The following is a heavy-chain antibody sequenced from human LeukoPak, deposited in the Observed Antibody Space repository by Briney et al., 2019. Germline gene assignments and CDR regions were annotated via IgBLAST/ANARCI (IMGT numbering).Heavy chain of an antibody. V-gene: IGHV1-69*13. D-gene: IGHD1-1*01. J-gene: IGHJ6*02. CDR1: GGTFSSYA. Sequence: GASVKVSCKASGGTFSSYAISWVRQAPGQGLEWMGGIIPIFGTANYAQKFQGRVTITADESTSTAYMELSSLRSEDTAVYYCARDLGLQLERRYYYYYGMDVWGQGTTVTVSS. CDR3: ARDLGLQLERRYYYYYGMDV. CDR2: IIPIFGTA.